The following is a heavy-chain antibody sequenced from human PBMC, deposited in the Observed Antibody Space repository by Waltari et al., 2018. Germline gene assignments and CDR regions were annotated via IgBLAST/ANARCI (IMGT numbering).Heavy chain of an antibody. J-gene: IGHJ4*02. CDR3: ARDDYESDFDY. CDR2: ISSSSSTI. CDR1: GFPFSSYS. D-gene: IGHD3-22*01. V-gene: IGHV3-48*01. Sequence: EVQLVESGGGLVQPGGSLRLSCAASGFPFSSYSMNWVRQAPGKGLEWVSYISSSSSTIYYADSVKGRFTISRDNAKNSLYLQMNSLRAEDTAVYYCARDDYESDFDYWGQGTLVTVSS.